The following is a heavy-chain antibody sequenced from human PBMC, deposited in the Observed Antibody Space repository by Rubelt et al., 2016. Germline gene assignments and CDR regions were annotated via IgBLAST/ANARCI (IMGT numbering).Heavy chain of an antibody. CDR1: GFNFRDYS. CDR3: ASGGNYGDDDGMDV. V-gene: IGHV3-21*01. CDR2: ISWSSTYK. D-gene: IGHD4-17*01. J-gene: IGHJ6*02. Sequence: SCAASGFNFRDYSMHWVRLAPGKGLEWVASISWSSTYKIYADSVRGRFTISRDNANDSMSLHLSSLRVEGTAVYDCASGGNYGDDDGMDVWGQGTTVTVSS.